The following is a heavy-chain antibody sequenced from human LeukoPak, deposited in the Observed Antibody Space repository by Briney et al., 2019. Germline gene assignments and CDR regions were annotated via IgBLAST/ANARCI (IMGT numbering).Heavy chain of an antibody. CDR3: AKDRHSSGYYFDY. D-gene: IGHD3-22*01. CDR1: GFTFSSYA. CDR2: ISYDGSNK. J-gene: IGHJ4*02. V-gene: IGHV3-30*18. Sequence: PGRPLRLSCAASGFTFSSYAMHWVRQAPGKGLEWVAVISYDGSNKYHADSVKGRFTISRDNPKNTLYLQMNSLRAEDTAVYYCAKDRHSSGYYFDYWGQGTLVTVSS.